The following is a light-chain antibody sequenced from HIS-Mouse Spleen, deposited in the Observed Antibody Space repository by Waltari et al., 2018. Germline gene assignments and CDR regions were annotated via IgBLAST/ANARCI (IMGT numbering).Light chain of an antibody. CDR1: SGINVGTYR. J-gene: IGLJ3*02. CDR3: MIWNSSAWV. Sequence: SASPGASASLTCTLRSGINVGTYRIYWYQQKPGSPPQYLLRYKSDSDKQQGSGVPSRFSGSKDASANAGILLISGLQSEDEADYYCMIWNSSAWVFVGGTKLTVL. CDR2: YKSDSDK. V-gene: IGLV5-45*01.